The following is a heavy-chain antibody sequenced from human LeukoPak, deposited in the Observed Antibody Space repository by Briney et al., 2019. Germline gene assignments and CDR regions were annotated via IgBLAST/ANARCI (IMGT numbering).Heavy chain of an antibody. Sequence: GGSLRLSCAASGFTFSSYGMSWVRQTPGKGLEWVSGISPSGGITYYTDSVKGRFTISRDNSKNTQSLQMNSLRAEDTAVYYCAKVFYPAAGTGRVDFPFDYWGQGTLVTVSS. V-gene: IGHV3-23*01. J-gene: IGHJ4*02. CDR1: GFTFSSYG. CDR3: AKVFYPAAGTGRVDFPFDY. D-gene: IGHD6-13*01. CDR2: ISPSGGIT.